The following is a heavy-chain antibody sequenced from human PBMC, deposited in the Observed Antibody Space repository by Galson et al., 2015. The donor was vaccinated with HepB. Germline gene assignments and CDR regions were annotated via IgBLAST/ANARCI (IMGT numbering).Heavy chain of an antibody. CDR2: IIPIFATA. CDR3: AKTRGYSGYDYRYYYSYGMHN. D-gene: IGHD5-12*01. Sequence: SVKVSCKASGGTFSNYAINWVRQAPGQGLEWMGGIIPIFATANYAQKFQGRVTINADESTNTAYMELSSLRSEDTAVYYCAKTRGYSGYDYRYYYSYGMHNWVPGTTFTVSS. J-gene: IGHJ6*02. CDR1: GGTFSNYA. V-gene: IGHV1-69*13.